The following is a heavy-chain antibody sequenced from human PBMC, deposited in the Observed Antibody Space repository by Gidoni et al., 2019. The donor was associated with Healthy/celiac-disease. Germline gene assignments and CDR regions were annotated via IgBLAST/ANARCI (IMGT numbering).Heavy chain of an antibody. D-gene: IGHD5-18*01. CDR2: IYYSGST. V-gene: IGHV4-59*01. CDR3: ARVAPIGSYGQPTTLHSHYYGMDV. CDR1: GGSISSYY. Sequence: QVQLQESGPGLVKPSETLSLTCTVSGGSISSYYWSWIRQPPGKGLEWIGYIYYSGSTNYNPSLKSRVTISVDTSKNQFSLKLSSVTAADTAVYYCARVAPIGSYGQPTTLHSHYYGMDVWGQGTTVTVSS. J-gene: IGHJ6*02.